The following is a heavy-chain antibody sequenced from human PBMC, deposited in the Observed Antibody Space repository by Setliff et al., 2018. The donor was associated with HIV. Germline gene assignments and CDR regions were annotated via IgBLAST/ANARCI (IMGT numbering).Heavy chain of an antibody. CDR2: INTDGRTT. CDR1: GFTFSSYE. Sequence: GSLRLSCAASGFTFSSYEMNWVRQAPGKGLEWVSYINTDGRTTSYADSVQGRFTISRDNAKNTLYLQMNSLRAEDTALYYCARLGKHDAGIFDYWGQGTLVTVSS. CDR3: ARLGKHDAGIFDY. V-gene: IGHV3-74*01. J-gene: IGHJ4*02. D-gene: IGHD1-1*01.